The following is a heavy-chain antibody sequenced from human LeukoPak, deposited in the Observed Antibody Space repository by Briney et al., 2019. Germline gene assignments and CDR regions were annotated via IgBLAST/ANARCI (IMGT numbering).Heavy chain of an antibody. J-gene: IGHJ3*02. CDR3: ARTLVWFLNRDAFDI. D-gene: IGHD3-10*01. CDR1: GGSISSSSYY. CDR2: INHSGST. V-gene: IGHV4-39*07. Sequence: SETLSLTCTVSGGSISSSSYYWSWIRQPPGKGLEWIGEINHSGSTNYNPSLKSRVTISVDTSKNQFSLKLSSVTAADTAVYYCARTLVWFLNRDAFDIWGQGTMVTVSS.